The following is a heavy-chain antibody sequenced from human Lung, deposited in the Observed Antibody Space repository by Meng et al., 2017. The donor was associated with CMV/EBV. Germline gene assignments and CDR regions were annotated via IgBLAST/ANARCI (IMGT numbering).Heavy chain of an antibody. J-gene: IGHJ6*02. Sequence: GGSLRLXCAASGFIFSAYEIIWVRRAPGKGLEWVSYIHARGHIVHYADFVNGRYTISRDSAKNSVDLQMSSLRVEDTAVYYCARRLPYYGMDVWGQGTTVTVSS. CDR2: IHARGHIV. CDR1: GFIFSAYE. V-gene: IGHV3-48*03. CDR3: ARRLPYYGMDV. D-gene: IGHD6-25*01.